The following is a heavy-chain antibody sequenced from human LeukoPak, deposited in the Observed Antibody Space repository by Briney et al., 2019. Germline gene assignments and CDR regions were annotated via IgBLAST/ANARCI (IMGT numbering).Heavy chain of an antibody. CDR1: GFTFSSYA. D-gene: IGHD2-2*02. J-gene: IGHJ5*02. CDR3: AKLGYCSSTSCYMNWFDP. CDR2: ISGSGGST. Sequence: GGSLRLSCAASGFTFSSYAMSWVRQAPGKRLEWVSAISGSGGSTYYADSVKGRFTISRDNSKNTLYLQMNSLRAEDTAVYYCAKLGYCSSTSCYMNWFDPWGQGTLVTVSS. V-gene: IGHV3-23*01.